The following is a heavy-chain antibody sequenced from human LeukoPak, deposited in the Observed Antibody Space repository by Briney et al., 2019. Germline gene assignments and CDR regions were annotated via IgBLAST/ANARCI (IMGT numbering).Heavy chain of an antibody. CDR2: MNPNSGNT. V-gene: IGHV1-8*01. Sequence: ASVKVSCKASGYTFTSYDINWVRQATGQGLEWMGWMNPNSGNTGYAQKFQGRVTMTRDTSTSTVYMELSSLRSEDTAVYYCARDPGGGTLENWFDPWGQGTLVTVSS. CDR1: GYTFTSYD. D-gene: IGHD3-16*01. CDR3: ARDPGGGTLENWFDP. J-gene: IGHJ5*02.